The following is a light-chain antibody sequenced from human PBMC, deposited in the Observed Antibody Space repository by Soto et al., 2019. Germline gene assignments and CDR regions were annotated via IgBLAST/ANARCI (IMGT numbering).Light chain of an antibody. CDR1: QSVSNN. J-gene: IGKJ1*01. Sequence: ILMTQSPATLSVSPGERATLSCRASQSVSNNLAWYQQKPGQAPRLLIYDASTRATGIPARFSGSGSGTEFTLTIRGLQSEVFAGYYCQQYSNWPPWTFGEGTKLEIK. CDR2: DAS. CDR3: QQYSNWPPWT. V-gene: IGKV3-15*01.